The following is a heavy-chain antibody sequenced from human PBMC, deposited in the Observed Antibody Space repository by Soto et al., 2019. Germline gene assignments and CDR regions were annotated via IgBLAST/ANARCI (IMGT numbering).Heavy chain of an antibody. CDR1: GFTFSSYG. Sequence: GGSLRLSCAASGFTFSSYGMHWVRQAPGKGLEWVSAISYDGSNKYYADSVKGRFTISRDNAKNSLYLQMNSLRAEDTAVYYCARDPMYSSGPIWGQGTMVTVSS. V-gene: IGHV3-33*01. J-gene: IGHJ3*02. CDR2: ISYDGSNK. CDR3: ARDPMYSSGPI. D-gene: IGHD6-25*01.